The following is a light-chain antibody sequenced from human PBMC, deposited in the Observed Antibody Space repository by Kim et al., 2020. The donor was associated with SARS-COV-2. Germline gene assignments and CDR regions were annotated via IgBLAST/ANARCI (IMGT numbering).Light chain of an antibody. CDR2: KDS. CDR3: QSADSSGTVV. Sequence: SQGRAAKITCSGDALPKQYAYWYQQKPGQAPVLVIYKDSERPSGIPERFSGSSSRTTVTLTISGVQAEDEADYYCQSADSSGTVVFGGGTQLTVL. J-gene: IGLJ2*01. V-gene: IGLV3-25*03. CDR1: ALPKQY.